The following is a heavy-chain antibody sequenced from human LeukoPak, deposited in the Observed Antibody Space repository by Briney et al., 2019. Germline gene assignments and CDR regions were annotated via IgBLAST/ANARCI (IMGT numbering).Heavy chain of an antibody. D-gene: IGHD7-27*01. V-gene: IGHV1-18*01. Sequence: ASVKVSCKASGYTFTSYGITWVRQAPGQGLEWMGWISSHNGDTYYAQKLQGRVAMTTDTSTNTAYMELRILRSDDTAVYYCARGSRSPLGPWGQGTLVTVSS. CDR2: ISSHNGDT. CDR1: GYTFTSYG. J-gene: IGHJ5*02. CDR3: ARGSRSPLGP.